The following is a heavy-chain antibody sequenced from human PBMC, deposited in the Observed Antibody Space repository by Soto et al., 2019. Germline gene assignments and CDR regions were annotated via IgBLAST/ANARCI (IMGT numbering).Heavy chain of an antibody. J-gene: IGHJ5*02. CDR2: IYWDDDK. V-gene: IGHV2-5*02. CDR1: GFSLSTSGVG. CDR3: AHTYDFWGDYNWFDP. D-gene: IGHD3-3*01. Sequence: SGPTLVNHTQTLTLACTFCGFSLSTSGVGVGWIRQPPGKALEWLALIYWDDDKRYSPSLKSRLTITKDTSKNQVVLTMTNMDPVDTATYYCAHTYDFWGDYNWFDPWGQGTLVTVSS.